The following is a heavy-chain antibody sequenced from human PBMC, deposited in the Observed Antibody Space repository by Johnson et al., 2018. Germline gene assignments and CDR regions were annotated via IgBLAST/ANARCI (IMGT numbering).Heavy chain of an antibody. CDR2: ISGSGGST. CDR1: GFTFSSYA. CDR3: AKGGYILWFGPGGLLDV. D-gene: IGHD3-10*01. Sequence: VQLVQSGGGLVQPGGSLRLSCAASGFTFSSYAMSWVRQAPGKGLEWVSAISGSGGSTYYADSVKGRFTISRDNSKNTLYLKMNSLRAEDTAVYYCAKGGYILWFGPGGLLDVWGQGTTVTVSS. J-gene: IGHJ6*02. V-gene: IGHV3-23*04.